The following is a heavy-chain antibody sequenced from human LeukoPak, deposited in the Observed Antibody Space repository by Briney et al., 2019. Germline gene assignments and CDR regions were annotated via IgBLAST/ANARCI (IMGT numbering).Heavy chain of an antibody. D-gene: IGHD4-11*01. Sequence: GGSLRLSCAASGFTFNTYGMSWVRQAPGKGLEWVSAMSGGGGSTFYADSVKGRFTISRDNSKNTLYLQMNSLRAEDTAVYYCARSDSNYFDYWGQGTLVTVSS. CDR2: MSGGGGST. V-gene: IGHV3-23*01. CDR3: ARSDSNYFDY. J-gene: IGHJ4*02. CDR1: GFTFNTYG.